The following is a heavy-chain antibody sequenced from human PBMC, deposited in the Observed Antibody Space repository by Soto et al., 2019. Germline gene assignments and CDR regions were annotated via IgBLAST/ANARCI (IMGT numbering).Heavy chain of an antibody. Sequence: XGSLRLSCAASGFTFSSYAMHWVRQAPGKGLDWVAVISYDGSNKYYADSVKGRFTISRDNSKNTLYLQMNSLRAEDTAVYYCARSSGYPNYFDDWGQGTLVTFSS. CDR1: GFTFSSYA. V-gene: IGHV3-30-3*01. D-gene: IGHD3-22*01. CDR3: ARSSGYPNYFDD. J-gene: IGHJ4*02. CDR2: ISYDGSNK.